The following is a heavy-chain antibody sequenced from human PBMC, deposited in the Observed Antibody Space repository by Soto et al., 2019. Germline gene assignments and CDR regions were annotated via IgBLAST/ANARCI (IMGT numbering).Heavy chain of an antibody. Sequence: QVQLVESGGGVVQPGRSLRLSCAASGFTFSSYGMHWVRQAPGKGLEWVAIISYDGSNTYYADSVKGRFTISRDNSKNPLYLQRNSLRAEDTSVYYCAKEGGLSGSYYISSSYYFDYWGQGTLVTVSS. CDR2: ISYDGSNT. V-gene: IGHV3-30*18. CDR1: GFTFSSYG. J-gene: IGHJ4*02. D-gene: IGHD1-26*01. CDR3: AKEGGLSGSYYISSSYYFDY.